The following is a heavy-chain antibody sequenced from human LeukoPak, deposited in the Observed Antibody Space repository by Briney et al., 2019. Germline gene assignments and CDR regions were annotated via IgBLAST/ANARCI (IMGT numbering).Heavy chain of an antibody. CDR2: INTNTGNP. CDR3: ARAATNYDILTGYHPVYFDY. CDR1: GYTFTSYA. Sequence: GASVKVSCKASGYTFTSYAMNWVRQAPGQGLEWMGWINTNTGNPTYAQGFTGRFVFSLDTSVSTAYLQISSLKAEDTAVYYCARAATNYDILTGYHPVYFDYWGQGTLVTVSS. J-gene: IGHJ4*02. V-gene: IGHV7-4-1*02. D-gene: IGHD3-9*01.